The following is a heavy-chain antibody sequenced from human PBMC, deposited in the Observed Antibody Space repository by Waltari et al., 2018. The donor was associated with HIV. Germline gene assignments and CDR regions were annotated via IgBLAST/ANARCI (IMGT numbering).Heavy chain of an antibody. CDR1: GFTFSRYA. J-gene: IGHJ4*02. Sequence: QVQLVESGGGVVQPGRSLRLSCAASGFTFSRYAMHWVRQAPGKGLEWVTVISYDGGSKYYADSVKGRVTISRDNSKNTLYLQMNSLRAEDTAVYYCARDIVSSHAYCGQGALVTVSS. V-gene: IGHV3-30*01. CDR2: ISYDGGSK. CDR3: ARDIVSSHAY. D-gene: IGHD3-16*02.